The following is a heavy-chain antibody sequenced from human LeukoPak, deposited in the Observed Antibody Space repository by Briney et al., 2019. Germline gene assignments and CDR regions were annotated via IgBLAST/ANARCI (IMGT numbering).Heavy chain of an antibody. Sequence: GGSLRLSCAASGFTFSSNWMHWVRQAPGKGLVWVSRINEDGSTTNYADSVKGRSTIFRDNAKNTLYLQMNSLRAGDTAVYYCVRDLGGRSGHWGQGTLVTVSS. CDR3: VRDLGGRSGH. D-gene: IGHD1-26*01. CDR2: INEDGSTT. J-gene: IGHJ4*02. CDR1: GFTFSSNW. V-gene: IGHV3-74*01.